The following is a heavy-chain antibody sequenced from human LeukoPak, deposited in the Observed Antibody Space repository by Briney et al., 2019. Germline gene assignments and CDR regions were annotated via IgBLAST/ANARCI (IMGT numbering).Heavy chain of an antibody. CDR2: MNPNSGNT. D-gene: IGHD1-26*01. J-gene: IGHJ5*02. Sequence: GASVNVSCKASGYTFTNYDINWVRHATGQRPERMGWMNPNSGNTGYAQKFQGTFTMTRNTSISTAYMELTSLRSEDTALYYCARDIAGATKGGWFDTWGQGTAVTVSS. V-gene: IGHV1-8*01. CDR3: ARDIAGATKGGWFDT. CDR1: GYTFTNYD.